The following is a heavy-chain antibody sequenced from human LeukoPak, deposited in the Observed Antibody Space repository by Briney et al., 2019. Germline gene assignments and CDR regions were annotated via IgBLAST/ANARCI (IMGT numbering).Heavy chain of an antibody. CDR1: GFTFSIYW. V-gene: IGHV3-74*01. Sequence: LTGGSLRLSCEASGFTFSIYWMQWVRQAPGKGLVWVSRIDGDGTSTNYAESVKGRFTISRDNAKNTLYLQMNSLRAEDTAVYYCARVGTLWYGLNDYWGQGTLVTVSS. CDR2: IDGDGTST. D-gene: IGHD3-10*01. J-gene: IGHJ4*02. CDR3: ARVGTLWYGLNDY.